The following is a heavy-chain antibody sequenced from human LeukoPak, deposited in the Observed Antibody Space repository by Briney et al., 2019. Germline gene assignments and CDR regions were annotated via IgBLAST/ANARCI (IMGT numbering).Heavy chain of an antibody. CDR3: ARDPDVSGYMDV. CDR1: GGTFSSYA. Sequence: GASVNVSCKASGGTFSSYAISWVRQAPGQGLEWMGGIIPIFGTANYAQKFQGRVTITADESTSTAYMELSSLRSEDTAVYYCARDPDVSGYMDVWGKGTTVTISS. J-gene: IGHJ6*03. D-gene: IGHD3-10*01. CDR2: IIPIFGTA. V-gene: IGHV1-69*13.